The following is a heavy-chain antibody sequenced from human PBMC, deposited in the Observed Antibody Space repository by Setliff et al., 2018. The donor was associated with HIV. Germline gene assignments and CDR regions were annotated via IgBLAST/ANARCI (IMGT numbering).Heavy chain of an antibody. J-gene: IGHJ4*02. CDR2: ISRDNFVR. D-gene: IGHD1-1*01. Sequence: GGSLRLSCVVSGFDFASFLIHWVRQAPGKGLEWVASISRDNFVRFYADSVRGRFNVSRDNAQKSLFLQMNSLKADDTAVYYCARDLNWAFDYWGQGILVTVSS. CDR1: GFDFASFL. V-gene: IGHV3-21*01. CDR3: ARDLNWAFDY.